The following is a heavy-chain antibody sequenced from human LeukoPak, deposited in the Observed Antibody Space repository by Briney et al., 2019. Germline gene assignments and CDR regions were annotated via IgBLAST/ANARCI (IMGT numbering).Heavy chain of an antibody. D-gene: IGHD3-16*01. V-gene: IGHV3-23*01. CDR1: GFTFSSYA. J-gene: IGHJ4*02. CDR3: AKVDRYDYVWGSYIDY. CDR2: ISGSGGST. Sequence: GGSLRLSCAASGFTFSSYAMSWVRQAPGKGLKWFSAISGSGGSTYYADSVKGRFTISRDNSKNTLYLQMNSLRAEDTAVYYCAKVDRYDYVWGSYIDYWGQGTLVTVSS.